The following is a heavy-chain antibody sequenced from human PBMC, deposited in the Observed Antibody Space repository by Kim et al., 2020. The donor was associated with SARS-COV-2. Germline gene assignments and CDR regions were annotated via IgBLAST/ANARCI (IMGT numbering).Heavy chain of an antibody. Sequence: ADSVKGRFTISRDNSKSSLYLQMNSLRTEDTALDYWAKSGPNYYYYGMDVWGQGTTVTVSS. CDR3: AKSGPNYYYYGMDV. J-gene: IGHJ6*02. V-gene: IGHV3-43*01.